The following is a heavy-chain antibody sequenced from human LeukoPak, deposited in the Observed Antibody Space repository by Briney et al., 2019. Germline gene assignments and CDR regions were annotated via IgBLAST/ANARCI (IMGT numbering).Heavy chain of an antibody. CDR3: ARLAPVASTYYFDY. V-gene: IGHV5-51*01. CDR1: GYSFTTYW. CDR2: IYLGDSDT. J-gene: IGHJ4*02. Sequence: GESLKISCKGSGYSFTTYWIGWVGQMPGKGLEWMGIIYLGDSDTRYSPSFQGHATISANKSISTAYLQWSSLKASDTAMFYCARLAPVASTYYFDYWGQGTLVTVPS. D-gene: IGHD2/OR15-2a*01.